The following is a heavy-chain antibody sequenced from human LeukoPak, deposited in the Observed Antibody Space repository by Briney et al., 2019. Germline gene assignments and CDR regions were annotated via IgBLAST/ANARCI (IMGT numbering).Heavy chain of an antibody. D-gene: IGHD2-2*01. CDR1: GYTFTSYY. Sequence: GASVKVSCKASGYTFTSYYMHWVRQAPGQGLEWMGIINPSGGSTSYAQKFQGRVTMTRDTSTSTVYMELSSLRSEDTAVYYCARVIVVVPAASHDAFDIWGQGTMVTVTS. V-gene: IGHV1-46*01. CDR2: INPSGGST. J-gene: IGHJ3*02. CDR3: ARVIVVVPAASHDAFDI.